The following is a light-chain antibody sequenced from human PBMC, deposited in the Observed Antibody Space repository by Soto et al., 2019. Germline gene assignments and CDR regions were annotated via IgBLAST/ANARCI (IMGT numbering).Light chain of an antibody. Sequence: DIQMTQSPSSLSASVEDRVIITCRASQSISNHLNWYQQKPGKAPKLMIFAASSLQSGVPSRFSGSRSGPDVTLTSSSLQPEDFATYYCQQSYSSPPTFGQGTKVEIK. CDR3: QQSYSSPPT. V-gene: IGKV1-39*01. CDR1: QSISNH. CDR2: AAS. J-gene: IGKJ1*01.